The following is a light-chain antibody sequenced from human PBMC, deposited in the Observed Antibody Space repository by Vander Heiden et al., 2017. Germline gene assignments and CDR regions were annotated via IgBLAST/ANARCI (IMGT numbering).Light chain of an antibody. J-gene: IGKJ3*01. Sequence: DMQMTHSPSSLSTSVGDRVIITCRASQSICTFLTWYQQKPGKAPNLLLYGVASVEVGVPSLLRGSGSGTEFTLTISMRQPPHFATHYCQLTVSPPFTVSHGTTV. CDR1: QSICTF. V-gene: IGKV1-39*01. CDR3: QLTVSPPFT. CDR2: GVA.